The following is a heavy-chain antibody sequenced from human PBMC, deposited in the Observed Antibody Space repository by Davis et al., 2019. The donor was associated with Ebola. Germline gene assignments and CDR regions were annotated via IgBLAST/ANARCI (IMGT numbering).Heavy chain of an antibody. CDR3: ARGWLRGYLDS. Sequence: PSETLSLTCAISGDSVSVNSGGWNWIRQSPSRGLEWLGRTYYNSKWYNDYAASVKSRITINPDTSQNQVSLQLSSVTPEDTAVYYCARGWLRGYLDSWGQGILVTVSS. CDR1: GDSVSVNSGG. J-gene: IGHJ4*02. D-gene: IGHD5-12*01. CDR2: TYYNSKWYN. V-gene: IGHV6-1*01.